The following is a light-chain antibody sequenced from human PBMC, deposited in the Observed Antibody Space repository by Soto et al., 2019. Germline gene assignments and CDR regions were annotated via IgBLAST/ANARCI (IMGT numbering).Light chain of an antibody. Sequence: QSVLTQPASVSGSPGQSITISCTGTSSDVGGYNYVSWYQQPPGKAPKLMIYDVSNRPSGVSNRFSGSKSGNTASLTISGLQAEDEADYYCSSYTSSSVVFGGGTQLTVL. CDR2: DVS. J-gene: IGLJ2*01. CDR3: SSYTSSSVV. V-gene: IGLV2-14*01. CDR1: SSDVGGYNY.